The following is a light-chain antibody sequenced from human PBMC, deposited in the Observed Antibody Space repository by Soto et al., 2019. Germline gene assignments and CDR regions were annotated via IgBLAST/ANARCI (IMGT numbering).Light chain of an antibody. Sequence: EIVMTRSPATPSVSPGESATLSCRASQSVSSNLAWYQQKPGQAPRLIIYGASTRATGIPARFSGGVSGTEFTLTISSLQSQDFAVYYGQQYNNWPPWTFGQGTKVDIK. CDR2: GAS. CDR1: QSVSSN. V-gene: IGKV3-15*01. CDR3: QQYNNWPPWT. J-gene: IGKJ1*01.